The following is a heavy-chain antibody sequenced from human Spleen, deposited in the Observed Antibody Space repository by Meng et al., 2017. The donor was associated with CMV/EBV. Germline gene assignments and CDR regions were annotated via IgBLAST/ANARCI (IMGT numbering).Heavy chain of an antibody. CDR1: GGTFSSYT. V-gene: IGHV1-69*02. J-gene: IGHJ4*02. CDR2: IIPILGIA. Sequence: SVKVSCKASGGTFSSYTISWVRQAPGQGLEWMGRIIPILGIANYAQKFQGRVTITADKSTSTAYMELSSLRSEDTAVYYCAAQIVARPGFDYWGQGTLVTVSS. D-gene: IGHD5-12*01. CDR3: AAQIVARPGFDY.